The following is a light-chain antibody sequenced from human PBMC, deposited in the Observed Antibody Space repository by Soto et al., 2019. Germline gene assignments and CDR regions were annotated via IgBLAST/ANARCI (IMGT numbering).Light chain of an antibody. Sequence: IQFTQSPSSLSASVGDRFTITCRASQDISSYLAWYQQKPGKAPKLLIYAASTLQSGVPSRFSGSGSGTDSTLTISSLQPEDFATYYCQQLNTYPLIFGGGTKVDIK. CDR3: QQLNTYPLI. V-gene: IGKV1-9*01. CDR1: QDISSY. J-gene: IGKJ4*01. CDR2: AAS.